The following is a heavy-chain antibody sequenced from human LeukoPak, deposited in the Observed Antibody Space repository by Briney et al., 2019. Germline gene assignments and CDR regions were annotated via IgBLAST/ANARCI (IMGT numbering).Heavy chain of an antibody. V-gene: IGHV3-66*01. D-gene: IGHD1-1*01. CDR1: GFTVSSNY. J-gene: IGHJ4*02. Sequence: GGPLRLSCAASGFTVSSNYMSWVRQAPGKGLEWVSVIYSGGTTYYADSVKGRFTISRDNSKNTLYPQMNSLRAEDTAVYYCARTTTFAPHFDYWGQGTLVTVSS. CDR2: IYSGGTT. CDR3: ARTTTFAPHFDY.